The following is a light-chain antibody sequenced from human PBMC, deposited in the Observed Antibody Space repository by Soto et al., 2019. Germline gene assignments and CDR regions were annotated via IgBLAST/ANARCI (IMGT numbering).Light chain of an antibody. Sequence: DIQMTQSPSSLSASVGDRVTITCRASQSISRNLNWYQQKPGTAPKLLMFGASTLQSGVPSRFSGRGSGTDFTLTITSQQPEDFATYYCQQSYNTPRTFGQGTKVDIK. CDR3: QQSYNTPRT. J-gene: IGKJ1*01. V-gene: IGKV1-39*01. CDR2: GAS. CDR1: QSISRN.